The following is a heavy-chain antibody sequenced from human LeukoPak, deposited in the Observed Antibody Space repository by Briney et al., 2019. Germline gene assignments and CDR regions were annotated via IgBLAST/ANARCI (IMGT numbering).Heavy chain of an antibody. D-gene: IGHD3-22*01. Sequence: PSETLSLTCAVSGGSFTGYYWSWIRQPPGQGLEWIGEINPSGSTKYNPPLTSRVTISVDTSNNRLALMLTSVPAADTAVFYCAGDHDSSGYYYVGGWFDPWGQGTLVTVSS. J-gene: IGHJ5*02. CDR3: AGDHDSSGYYYVGGWFDP. V-gene: IGHV4-34*01. CDR2: INPSGST. CDR1: GGSFTGYY.